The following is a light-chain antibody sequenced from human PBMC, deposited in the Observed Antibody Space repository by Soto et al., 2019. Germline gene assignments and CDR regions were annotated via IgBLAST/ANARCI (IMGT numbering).Light chain of an antibody. CDR1: ICSICAGYE. Sequence: QPALTQPSSVSGAPGQRFTISCSGTICSICAGYEVPGYQHLPGTAPKLVVSGTVNRPSGVSARLSASRSGTAASLTITGLQAEEEGPDYCRSSDTRRTAYVFGTGTKVTVL. V-gene: IGLV1-40*01. CDR3: RSSDTRRTAYV. J-gene: IGLJ1*01. CDR2: GTV.